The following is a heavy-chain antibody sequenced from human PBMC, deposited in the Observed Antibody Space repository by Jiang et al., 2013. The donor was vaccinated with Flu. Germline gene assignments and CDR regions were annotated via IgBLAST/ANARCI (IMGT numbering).Heavy chain of an antibody. V-gene: IGHV5-10-1*03. D-gene: IGHD1-26*01. Sequence: QLVESGAEMKKPGESLRISCTGSGYSFSSYWINWVRQMPGKGLEWMGRIDPYDSFRNYSPSFQGHVTMSVDKSTSTAYLQWSSLRASDTAIYYCARPSTSGSHYLDLDFWGPGTPVTVSS. J-gene: IGHJ4*02. CDR3: ARPSTSGSHYLDLDF. CDR2: IDPYDSFR. CDR1: GYSFSSYW.